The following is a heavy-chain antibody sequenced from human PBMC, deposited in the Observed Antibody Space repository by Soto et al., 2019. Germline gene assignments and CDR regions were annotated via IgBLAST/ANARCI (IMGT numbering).Heavy chain of an antibody. J-gene: IGHJ6*02. CDR3: ASAYYTRVVVAATSGWYYYYGVDV. CDR1: GGTFSSYS. CDR2: ITPILGIA. Sequence: QVQLVQSGAEVKKPGSSVKVSCKASGGTFSSYSISSVRQAPGQGLEWMGRITPILGIANYAQKFQGRVTITADKSTYTAYLELSSLRSEDTAVYYCASAYYTRVVVAATSGWYYYYGVDVWGQGTTVTVSS. D-gene: IGHD2-15*01. V-gene: IGHV1-69*02.